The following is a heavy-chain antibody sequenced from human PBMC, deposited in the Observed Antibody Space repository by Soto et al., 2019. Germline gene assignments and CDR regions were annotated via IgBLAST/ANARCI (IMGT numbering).Heavy chain of an antibody. CDR2: ISYDGSNK. D-gene: IGHD6-13*01. CDR3: ARVKGIAADY. J-gene: IGHJ4*02. V-gene: IGHV3-30-3*01. Sequence: QVQLVESGGGVVQPGRSLRLSCAASGFTFSSYAMHWVRQAPGKGLEWVAVISYDGSNKYSADSVKGRFTISRDNSKNTLYLQMNSLRAEDTAVYYCARVKGIAADYWGQGTLVTVSS. CDR1: GFTFSSYA.